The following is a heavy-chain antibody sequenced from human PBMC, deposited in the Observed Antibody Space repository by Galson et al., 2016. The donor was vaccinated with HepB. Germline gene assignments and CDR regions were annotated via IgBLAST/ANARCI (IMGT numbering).Heavy chain of an antibody. CDR1: GFTFSSYA. CDR2: VSFDGDNQ. CDR3: VRGTFGYYDSSDDLGDAFDL. V-gene: IGHV3-30-3*01. D-gene: IGHD3-22*01. Sequence: SLRLSCAASGFTFSSYAMYWVRQAPGKGLEWVAVVSFDGDNQYYANSVKGRFTISRDNSENTLDLEMNSLRAEDTAVYYCVRGTFGYYDSSDDLGDAFDLWGQGTMVTVSS. J-gene: IGHJ3*01.